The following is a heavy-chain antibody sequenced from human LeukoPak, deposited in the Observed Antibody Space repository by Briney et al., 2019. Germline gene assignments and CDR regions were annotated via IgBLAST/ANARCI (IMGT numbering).Heavy chain of an antibody. Sequence: GSSVKVSCKASGGTFSSYAISWVRQAPGRGLEWMGGIIPIFGTANYAQKFQGRVTITADKSTSTAYMELSSLRSEDTAVYYCARCLVVPAAITPYEYYGMDVWGKGTTVTVSS. CDR3: ARCLVVPAAITPYEYYGMDV. CDR1: GGTFSSYA. V-gene: IGHV1-69*06. J-gene: IGHJ6*04. D-gene: IGHD2-2*01. CDR2: IIPIFGTA.